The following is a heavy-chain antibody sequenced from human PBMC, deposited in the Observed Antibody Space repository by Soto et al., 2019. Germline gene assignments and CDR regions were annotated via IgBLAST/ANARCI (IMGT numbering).Heavy chain of an antibody. CDR2: IYYSGST. V-gene: IGHV4-61*01. Sequence: SETLSLTCTVSGGSVSSGSYYWSWIRQPPGKGLEWIGYIYYSGSTNYNPSLKSRVTISVDTSKNQFSLKLSSVTAADTAVYYCARGFGVRYGMDVWGQGTTVTVS. D-gene: IGHD3-3*01. CDR3: ARGFGVRYGMDV. J-gene: IGHJ6*02. CDR1: GGSVSSGSYY.